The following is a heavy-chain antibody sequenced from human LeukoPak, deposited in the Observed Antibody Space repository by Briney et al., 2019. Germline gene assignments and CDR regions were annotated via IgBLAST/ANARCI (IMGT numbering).Heavy chain of an antibody. D-gene: IGHD1-26*01. J-gene: IGHJ5*02. CDR2: INHSGST. CDR1: GASISSDIYY. Sequence: SSETLSLTCTVSGASISSDIYYWNWIRQPPGKGLEWIGEINHSGSTNYNPSLKSRVTISVDTSKNQFSLKLSSVTAADTAVYYCARDRVGATFDPWGQGTLVTVSS. V-gene: IGHV4-39*07. CDR3: ARDRVGATFDP.